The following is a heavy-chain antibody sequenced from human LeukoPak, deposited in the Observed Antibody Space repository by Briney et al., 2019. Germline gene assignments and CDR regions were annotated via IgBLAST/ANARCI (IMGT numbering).Heavy chain of an antibody. D-gene: IGHD3-10*01. Sequence: SETLSLTCTVSGGSISSTRYYWGWIRQPPGKGLEWIGSIYHSGSTYYNPSLKSRVTISVDTSKNQFSLKLSSVTAADTAVYYCARWDYYGSGSYSSFDYWGQGTLVTVSS. V-gene: IGHV4-39*07. CDR2: IYHSGST. CDR1: GGSISSTRYY. CDR3: ARWDYYGSGSYSSFDY. J-gene: IGHJ4*02.